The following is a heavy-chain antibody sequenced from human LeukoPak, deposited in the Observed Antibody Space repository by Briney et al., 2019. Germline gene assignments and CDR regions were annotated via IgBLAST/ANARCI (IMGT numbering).Heavy chain of an antibody. CDR1: GFTFSSYE. Sequence: GGSLRLSCAASGFTFSSYEMNWVRQAPGKGLEWVSYISSSGSTIYYAHSVKGRFTISRDNAKNSLYLQMNSLRAEDTAVYYCARVAIDGIAAAGSDYWGQGTLVTVSS. J-gene: IGHJ4*02. V-gene: IGHV3-48*03. CDR3: ARVAIDGIAAAGSDY. CDR2: ISSSGSTI. D-gene: IGHD6-13*01.